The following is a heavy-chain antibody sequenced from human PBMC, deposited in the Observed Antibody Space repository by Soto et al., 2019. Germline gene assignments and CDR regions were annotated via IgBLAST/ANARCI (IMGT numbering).Heavy chain of an antibody. CDR3: KRGRPPRY. J-gene: IGHJ4*02. CDR2: IDHSGTT. CDR1: GESFSGYY. Sequence: SETLSLTCAVYGESFSGYYWSWIRQPPGKGLEWIGDIDHSGTTHYNPSLKNRVTILIDTSKKHFSLNLTSVTAADTAAYFCKRGRPPRYWGQGTLVTVSS. V-gene: IGHV4-34*01.